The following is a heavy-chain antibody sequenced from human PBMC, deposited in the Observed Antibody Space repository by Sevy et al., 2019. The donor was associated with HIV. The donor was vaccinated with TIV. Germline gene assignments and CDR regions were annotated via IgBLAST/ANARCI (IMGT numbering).Heavy chain of an antibody. CDR3: ATDSGYDDGFDV. D-gene: IGHD5-12*01. CDR2: IKQDGSEK. V-gene: IGHV3-7*01. J-gene: IGHJ3*01. CDR1: GFPFSSYA. Sequence: GGPLRLSCTASGFPFSSYAMHWVRQAPGKGLEWVANIKQDGSEKYYVDSVKGRFTISRDNTKNSLYLQMNSLRAEDTAVYYCATDSGYDDGFDVWGQGTMVTVSS.